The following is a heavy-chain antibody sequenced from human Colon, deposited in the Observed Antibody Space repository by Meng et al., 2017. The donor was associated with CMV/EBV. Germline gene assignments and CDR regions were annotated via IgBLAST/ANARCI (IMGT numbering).Heavy chain of an antibody. CDR1: GFTVRSNF. D-gene: IGHD5-12*01. Sequence: EVQLVESGXXXXXPXGSXSRSCAASGFTVRSNFMSWVRQTPGKGLEWVSVIHLDDSTYYAHSMRGRFTISRDNSKNTMYLQMNSLRVEDTAVYYCARTVATSHNYYFVNWGQGTLVIVSS. CDR2: IHLDDST. CDR3: ARTVATSHNYYFVN. J-gene: IGHJ4*02. V-gene: IGHV3-66*01.